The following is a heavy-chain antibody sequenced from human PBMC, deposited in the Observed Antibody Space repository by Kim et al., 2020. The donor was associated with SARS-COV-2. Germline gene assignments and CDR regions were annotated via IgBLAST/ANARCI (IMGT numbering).Heavy chain of an antibody. CDR2: VKTKHYGERT. D-gene: IGHD4-4*01. V-gene: IGHV3-15*01. Sequence: GGSLRLSCRASGFTFSNAWMSWVRQAPGKGLEWVGRVKTKHYGERTDYAAPVKGRFTIARDDSKSTQFLQMNNLQTEDTAVYYCTTTDHEDFSRYWGQGTLVTVSS. J-gene: IGHJ4*02. CDR1: GFTFSNAW. CDR3: TTTDHEDFSRY.